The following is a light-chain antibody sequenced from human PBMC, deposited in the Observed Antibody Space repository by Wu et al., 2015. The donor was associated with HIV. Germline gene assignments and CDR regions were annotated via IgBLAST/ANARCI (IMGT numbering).Light chain of an antibody. Sequence: EIVLTQSPGTLSLSPGEGATLSCRASQSVFSRNLAWYQQTPGQPPRLLIYGVSSRALGIPDGFSGSGSETDFTLTISSLEPEDFAVYYCQHYGSSQWTFGQGTKVEIK. CDR1: QSVFSRN. CDR2: GVS. CDR3: QHYGSSQWT. J-gene: IGKJ1*01. V-gene: IGKV3-20*01.